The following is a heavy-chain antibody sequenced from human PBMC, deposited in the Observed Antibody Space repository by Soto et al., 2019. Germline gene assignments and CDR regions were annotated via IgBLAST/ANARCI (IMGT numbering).Heavy chain of an antibody. CDR1: GYTFTSYG. D-gene: IGHD2-2*01. CDR3: ARGQLLYYYYYGMDV. Sequence: ASVKVSCKASGYTFTSYGISWVRQAPGQGLEWMGWISAYNGNTNYAQKLQGRVTMTTDTSTSTAYMELRSPRSDDTAVYYCARGQLLYYYYYGMDVWGQGTTVTV. J-gene: IGHJ6*02. CDR2: ISAYNGNT. V-gene: IGHV1-18*01.